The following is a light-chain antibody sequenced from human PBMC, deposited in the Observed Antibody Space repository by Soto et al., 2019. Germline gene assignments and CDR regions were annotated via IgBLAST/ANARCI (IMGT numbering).Light chain of an antibody. CDR3: CSYAGSYV. Sequence: QSVRTQPASGSGAPGQAITISCTGTSSDVGSYNLVSWYQQHPGKAPKLMIYEVSKRPSGVSNRFSGSKSGNTASLTISGLQAEDEADYYCCSYAGSYVFGTGTKAHRP. J-gene: IGLJ1*01. CDR2: EVS. V-gene: IGLV2-23*02. CDR1: SSDVGSYNL.